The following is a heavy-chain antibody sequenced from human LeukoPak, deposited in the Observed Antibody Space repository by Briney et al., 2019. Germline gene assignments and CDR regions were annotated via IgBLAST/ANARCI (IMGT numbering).Heavy chain of an antibody. CDR2: IYYSGST. Sequence: PSETLSLTCAVYGGSFSGYYWSWIRQPPGKGLEWIGYIYYSGSTNYNPSLKSRVTISVDTSKNQLSLKLTSVTAADTAVYYCARGHYGSGTGTYPDWGQGTLVTVSS. J-gene: IGHJ4*02. CDR3: ARGHYGSGTGTYPD. D-gene: IGHD3-10*01. V-gene: IGHV4-59*01. CDR1: GGSFSGYY.